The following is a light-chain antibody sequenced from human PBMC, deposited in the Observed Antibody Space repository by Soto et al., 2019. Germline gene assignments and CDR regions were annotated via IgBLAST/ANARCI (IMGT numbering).Light chain of an antibody. CDR3: QQYNTYSET. J-gene: IGKJ2*01. Sequence: DIQMTQSPSTLSASVGDRVTITCRASQSISTWLAWYQQKPGKVPKLLIYQASTLETGVPSRLSGSGSGTEFTLTISSLQPDDFATYYCQQYNTYSETFGQGTKLEI. V-gene: IGKV1-5*03. CDR2: QAS. CDR1: QSISTW.